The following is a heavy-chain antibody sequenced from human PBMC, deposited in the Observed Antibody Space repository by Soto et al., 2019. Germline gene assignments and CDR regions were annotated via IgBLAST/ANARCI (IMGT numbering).Heavy chain of an antibody. CDR3: ARHLASTVTTSGWFDP. J-gene: IGHJ5*02. V-gene: IGHV3-30-3*01. CDR1: GFALSRHA. CDR2: ISYDGSTI. D-gene: IGHD4-17*01. Sequence: QVQLVESGGGVVQPGKSLRLSCVGSGFALSRHAMHWVRQAPGKGLQWLSIISYDGSTIYYADSVKGRFTISRDNSKNTLYLQMSSLRTDDTAVYFCARHLASTVTTSGWFDPWGQGTLVTVSS.